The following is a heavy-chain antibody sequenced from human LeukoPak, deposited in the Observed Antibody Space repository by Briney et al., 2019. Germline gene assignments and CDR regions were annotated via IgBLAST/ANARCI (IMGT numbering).Heavy chain of an antibody. D-gene: IGHD6-19*01. Sequence: GASVKVSCKASGYTFTNYDINWVRQATGQGLEWMGGMAPNSGKAGYAQKFQGRVTMTRNTSINTAYMELSSLRSEDTAVYYCATNPLSGWGLDSWGQGTLVTVSS. CDR1: GYTFTNYD. J-gene: IGHJ4*02. CDR2: MAPNSGKA. CDR3: ATNPLSGWGLDS. V-gene: IGHV1-8*01.